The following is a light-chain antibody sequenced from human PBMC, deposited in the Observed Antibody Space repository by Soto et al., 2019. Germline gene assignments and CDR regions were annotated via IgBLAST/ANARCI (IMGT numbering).Light chain of an antibody. CDR1: HDITKS. Sequence: DIQLTQSPSSLSASVGDRVTITCQASHDITKSLNWYQQRPGKAPKLLIHSASSLESGVPSRFSGYGSGTYFTFTISSLQPEDFATYYCQQYDTLLYTFGQGTKLEMK. J-gene: IGKJ2*01. CDR3: QQYDTLLYT. CDR2: SAS. V-gene: IGKV1-33*01.